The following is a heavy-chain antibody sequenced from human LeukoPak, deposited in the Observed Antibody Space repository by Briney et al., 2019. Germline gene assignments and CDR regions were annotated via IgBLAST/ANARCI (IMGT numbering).Heavy chain of an antibody. Sequence: SVKVSCKASGGTFSSYAISWVRQAPGQGLEWMGRIIPILGIANYAQKFQGRVTITADKSTSTAYMELSSLRSGDTAVYYCARDTFGYCSSTSCYREYYFDYRGQGTLVTVSS. V-gene: IGHV1-69*04. CDR1: GGTFSSYA. J-gene: IGHJ4*02. CDR2: IIPILGIA. CDR3: ARDTFGYCSSTSCYREYYFDY. D-gene: IGHD2-2*02.